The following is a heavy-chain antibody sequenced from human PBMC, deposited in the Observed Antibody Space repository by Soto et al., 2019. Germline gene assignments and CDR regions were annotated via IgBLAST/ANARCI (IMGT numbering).Heavy chain of an antibody. CDR2: ISGFNGQT. Sequence: ASGKVSCKASCNSFASHGFSWVRQAPGQGLEWMGWISGFNGQTNYALKFQGRVTLTTDTSTSTAYMELRSLRSDDTAVYFCARVDPRGVAVVRDYWGQGTLVTVSS. CDR3: ARVDPRGVAVVRDY. J-gene: IGHJ4*02. CDR1: CNSFASHG. V-gene: IGHV1-18*01. D-gene: IGHD3-10*01.